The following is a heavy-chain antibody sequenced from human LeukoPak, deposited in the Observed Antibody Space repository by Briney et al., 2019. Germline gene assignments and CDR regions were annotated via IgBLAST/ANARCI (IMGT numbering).Heavy chain of an antibody. D-gene: IGHD4-17*01. CDR3: ARHGFYGDYVWSGEADSYYFDY. CDR2: MWDDGTN. Sequence: PGGSLRLSCAASGFTFSSYAMHWVRQAPGKGLEWVAVMWDDGTNDVESVKGRFTISRDNGKRTLYLQMNSLRVEDTAVYYCARHGFYGDYVWSGEADSYYFDYWGQGTLVTVSS. CDR1: GFTFSSYA. V-gene: IGHV3-33*08. J-gene: IGHJ4*02.